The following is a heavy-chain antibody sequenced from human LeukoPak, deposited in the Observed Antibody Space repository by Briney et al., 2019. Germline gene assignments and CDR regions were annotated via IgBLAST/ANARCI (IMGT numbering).Heavy chain of an antibody. CDR1: GFTFSSYS. CDR2: ISSSSSTI. CDR3: TGVEGIIDY. V-gene: IGHV3-48*04. Sequence: GGSLRLSCAASGFTFSSYSMNWVRQAPGKGLEWVSYISSSSSTIYYADSVKGRFTISRDNAKNSLYLQMNSLRVEDTAVYYCTGVEGIIDYWGQGTLVTVSS. D-gene: IGHD3-16*02. J-gene: IGHJ4*02.